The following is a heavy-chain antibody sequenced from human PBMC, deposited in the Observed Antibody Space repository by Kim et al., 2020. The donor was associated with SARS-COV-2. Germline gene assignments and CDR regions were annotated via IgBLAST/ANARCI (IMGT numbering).Heavy chain of an antibody. Sequence: GGSLRLSCAASGFTVSSNYMSWVRQAPGKGLEWVSVIYSGGSTYYADSVKGRFTISRDNSKNTLYLQMNSLRAEDTAVYYCARDRRIAVAGTVYYYYGMDVWGQGTTVTVSS. D-gene: IGHD6-19*01. V-gene: IGHV3-53*01. CDR1: GFTVSSNY. CDR2: IYSGGST. CDR3: ARDRRIAVAGTVYYYYGMDV. J-gene: IGHJ6*02.